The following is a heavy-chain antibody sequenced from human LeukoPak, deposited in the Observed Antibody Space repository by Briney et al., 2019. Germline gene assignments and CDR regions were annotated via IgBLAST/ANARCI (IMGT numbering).Heavy chain of an antibody. CDR3: ASGTGGYYYDSSGYLLDY. CDR2: LYSGGST. V-gene: IGHV3-66*01. J-gene: IGHJ4*02. CDR1: GFTVSSNY. D-gene: IGHD3-22*01. Sequence: GGSLRLSCAASGFTVSSNYMSWVRQAPGKGLEWVSVLYSGGSTYYADSVKGRFTISRDNAKNTLYLQMNSLRAEDTAVYYCASGTGGYYYDSSGYLLDYWGQGTLVTVSS.